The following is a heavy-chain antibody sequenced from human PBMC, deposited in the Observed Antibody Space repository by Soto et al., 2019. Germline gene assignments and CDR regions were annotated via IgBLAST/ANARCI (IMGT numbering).Heavy chain of an antibody. V-gene: IGHV5-51*01. D-gene: IGHD6-6*01. J-gene: IGHJ6*02. Sequence: PGESLKISCQTSGYTFTNYWIGWVRQMPGGGLEWLGLIFPRDFDVRYSPSFQGQVTISADKSLRTAYLQWTSLKASDTALYYCARTRSFTLGFYYDGMDVWGQGTTVTVSS. CDR2: IFPRDFDV. CDR1: GYTFTNYW. CDR3: ARTRSFTLGFYYDGMDV.